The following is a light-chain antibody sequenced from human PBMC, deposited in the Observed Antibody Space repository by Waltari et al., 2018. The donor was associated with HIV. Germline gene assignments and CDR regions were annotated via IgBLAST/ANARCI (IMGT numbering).Light chain of an antibody. CDR2: KDT. CDR3: ESADNSGTYWV. V-gene: IGLV3-25*03. J-gene: IGLJ3*02. Sequence: SYELTQPPSVSVSPGQTAKIPCSGDALPNQYSHWYQQKPGQAPLLVMYKDTQRPSGIPERFSGSHSGTTVTLIISGVQAEDEADYYCESADNSGTYWVFGGGTKLSVL. CDR1: ALPNQY.